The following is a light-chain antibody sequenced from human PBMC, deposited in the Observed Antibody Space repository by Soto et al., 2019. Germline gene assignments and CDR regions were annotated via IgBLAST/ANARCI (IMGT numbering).Light chain of an antibody. V-gene: IGKV3-20*01. CDR3: QQYGSSPLT. J-gene: IGKJ4*01. CDR1: QSVSSSF. Sequence: EIVLTQSPGTLSLSPGERATLSCRASQSVSSSFLAWYQQKPGQAPRLLIYGASSRATGNPDRFSGSGSGTDFTLTISRLEPEDVAVYYCQQYGSSPLTSGGGTKVESK. CDR2: GAS.